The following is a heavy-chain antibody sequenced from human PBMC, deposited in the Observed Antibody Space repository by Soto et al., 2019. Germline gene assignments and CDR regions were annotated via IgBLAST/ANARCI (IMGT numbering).Heavy chain of an antibody. CDR1: GFTFSSYA. D-gene: IGHD1-26*01. J-gene: IGHJ4*02. Sequence: ESGGGVVQPGRSLRLSCAASGFTFSSYAMHWVRQAPGKGLEWVAVISYDGSNKYYADSVKGRFTISRDNSKNTLYLQMNSLRAEDTAVYYCARRGAAREFDYWGQGTLVTVSS. CDR3: ARRGAAREFDY. CDR2: ISYDGSNK. V-gene: IGHV3-30-3*01.